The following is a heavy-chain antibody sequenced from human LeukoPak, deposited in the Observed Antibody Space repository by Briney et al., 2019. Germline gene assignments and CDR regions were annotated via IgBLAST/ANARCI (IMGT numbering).Heavy chain of an antibody. V-gene: IGHV1-69*04. CDR2: IIPILGIA. J-gene: IGHJ6*02. CDR1: GGTFSSYA. D-gene: IGHD6-25*01. CDR3: ARDLSGIAAATGDGMDV. Sequence: SVKVSCKASGGTFSSYAISWVRQAPGQGLEWMGRIIPILGIANYAQKFQGRVTITADKSTSTAYMELSSLRSEDMAVYYCARDLSGIAAATGDGMDVWGQGTTVTVSS.